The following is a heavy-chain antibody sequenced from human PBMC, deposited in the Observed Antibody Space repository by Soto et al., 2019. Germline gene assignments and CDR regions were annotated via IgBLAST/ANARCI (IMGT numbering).Heavy chain of an antibody. D-gene: IGHD6-19*01. V-gene: IGHV1-18*01. Sequence: GASVKVSCKASGYTFTSYGISWLRQAPGQGLEWLGWISTFKGNTKYAQMFQGRVTVTTDTSTNTVNMELRSLRSLDTATYYCARTIYSSGWYYFDYWGQGTPVTVSS. CDR1: GYTFTSYG. CDR2: ISTFKGNT. CDR3: ARTIYSSGWYYFDY. J-gene: IGHJ4*02.